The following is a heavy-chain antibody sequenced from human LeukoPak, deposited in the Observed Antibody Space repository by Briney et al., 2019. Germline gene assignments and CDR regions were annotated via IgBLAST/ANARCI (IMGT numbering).Heavy chain of an antibody. CDR3: ARTAAGKAHDF. CDR2: IYYSGST. J-gene: IGHJ4*02. Sequence: PSETLSLTCTVSGGSISSGGYYWSWIRQHPGKGLEWIGYIYYSGSTYYNPSLKSRLTMSVDTSKNQLSLNLSSVTAADTAVYYCARTAAGKAHDFWGQGTLVTLSS. D-gene: IGHD6-13*01. CDR1: GGSISSGGYY. V-gene: IGHV4-31*03.